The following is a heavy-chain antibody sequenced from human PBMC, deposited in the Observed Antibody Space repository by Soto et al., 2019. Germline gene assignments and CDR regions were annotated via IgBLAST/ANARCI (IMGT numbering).Heavy chain of an antibody. D-gene: IGHD6-19*01. Sequence: GGSLRLSCAASGFTFSSYAMHWVRQAPGKGLEWVAVISYDGSNKYYADSVKGRFTISRDNSKNTLYLQMNSLRAEDTAVYYCARDQKYSSGWNDIYYYYGMDVWGQGTTVTVSS. CDR1: GFTFSSYA. CDR3: ARDQKYSSGWNDIYYYYGMDV. CDR2: ISYDGSNK. V-gene: IGHV3-30-3*01. J-gene: IGHJ6*02.